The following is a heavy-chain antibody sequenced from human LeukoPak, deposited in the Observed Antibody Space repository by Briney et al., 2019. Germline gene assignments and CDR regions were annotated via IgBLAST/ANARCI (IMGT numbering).Heavy chain of an antibody. J-gene: IGHJ6*02. CDR1: GYTFTSYY. D-gene: IGHD4-11*01. Sequence: EASVKVSCKASGYTFTSYYMHWVRQAPGQGLEWMGIINPSGGSTSYAQKFQGRVTMTRDTSTSTVYMELSSLRSEDTAVYYCAREPLSDYSNYGPKTGVPVYGMDVWGQGTTVTVSS. CDR2: INPSGGST. V-gene: IGHV1-46*01. CDR3: AREPLSDYSNYGPKTGVPVYGMDV.